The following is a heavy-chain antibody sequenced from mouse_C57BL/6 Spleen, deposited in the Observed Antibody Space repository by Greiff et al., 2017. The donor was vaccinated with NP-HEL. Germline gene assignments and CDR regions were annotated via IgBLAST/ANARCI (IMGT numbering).Heavy chain of an antibody. V-gene: IGHV1-64*01. D-gene: IGHD3-3*01. CDR2: IHPNSGST. CDR3: ARGGDDYYAMDY. Sequence: VQLQQPGAELVKPGASVKLSCKASGYTFTSYWMHWVKQRPGQGLEWIGMIHPNSGSTNYNEKFKSKATLTVDKSSSTAYMQLSSLTSEDSAVYYCARGGDDYYAMDYWGQGTSVTVSS. CDR1: GYTFTSYW. J-gene: IGHJ4*01.